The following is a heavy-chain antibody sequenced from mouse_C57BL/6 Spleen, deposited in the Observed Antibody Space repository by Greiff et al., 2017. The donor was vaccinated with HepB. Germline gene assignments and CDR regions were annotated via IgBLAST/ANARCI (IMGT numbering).Heavy chain of an antibody. CDR3: ARGGSTDGFAY. Sequence: VQLQQPGAELVKPGASVKLSCKASGYTFTSYWMQWVKQRPGQGLEWIGEIDPSDSYTNYNQKFKGKATLTVDTSSSTAYMQLSSLTSEDSAGYYCARGGSTDGFAYWGQGTLVTVSA. CDR1: GYTFTSYW. V-gene: IGHV1-50*01. CDR2: IDPSDSYT. J-gene: IGHJ3*01.